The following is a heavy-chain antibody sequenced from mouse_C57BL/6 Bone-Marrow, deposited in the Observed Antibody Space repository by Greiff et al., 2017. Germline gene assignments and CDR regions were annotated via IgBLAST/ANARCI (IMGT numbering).Heavy chain of an antibody. V-gene: IGHV1-72*01. D-gene: IGHD1-1*01. J-gene: IGHJ2*01. CDR2: IDPNSGGT. CDR3: ARHGSSYNFDY. CDR1: GYTFTSYW. Sequence: QVQLQQPGAELVKPGASVKLSCKASGYTFTSYWMHWVTQRPGRGLEWMGRIDPNSGGTKYNEKFKSKATLTVDKPSSTDYMQLSSLTTEDTAVYYCARHGSSYNFDYGGQGTTLTVSS.